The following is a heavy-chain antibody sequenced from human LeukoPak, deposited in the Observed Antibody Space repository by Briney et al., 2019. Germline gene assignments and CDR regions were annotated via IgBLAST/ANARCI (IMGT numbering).Heavy chain of an antibody. CDR1: GGSISSYY. CDR3: ARDDRGHRYDSRRFDY. Sequence: SETLSLTCTVSGGSISSYYWSWIRQPAGKGLEWIGRIYTSGSTNYNPSLKSRVTMSVDTSKNQFSLKLSSVTAADTAVYYCARDDRGHRYDSRRFDYWGQGTLVTVSS. V-gene: IGHV4-4*07. CDR2: IYTSGST. D-gene: IGHD3-22*01. J-gene: IGHJ4*02.